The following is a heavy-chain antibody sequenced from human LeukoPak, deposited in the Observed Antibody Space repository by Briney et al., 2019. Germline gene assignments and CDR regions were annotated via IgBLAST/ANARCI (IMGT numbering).Heavy chain of an antibody. V-gene: IGHV1-69*13. D-gene: IGHD3-3*01. J-gene: IGHJ6*02. CDR3: ARGVDFWSGYIHPNPWYYYYGMDV. Sequence: SVKVCCKASGGTFSSCAISWVRQAPGQGLEWMGGIIPIFGTANYAQKFQGRVTITADESTSTAYMELSSLRSEDTAVYYCARGVDFWSGYIHPNPWYYYYGMDVWGQGTTVTVSS. CDR2: IIPIFGTA. CDR1: GGTFSSCA.